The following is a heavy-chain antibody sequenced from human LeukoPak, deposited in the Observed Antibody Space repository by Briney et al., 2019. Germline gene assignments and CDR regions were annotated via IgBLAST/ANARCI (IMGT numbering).Heavy chain of an antibody. V-gene: IGHV3-23*01. CDR1: GFTFSNYA. CDR2: ITGSDSGT. J-gene: IGHJ6*03. Sequence: GGSLRLSCAASGFTFSNYAMSWVRQAPGKGLEWVSAITGSDSGTYYADSVKGRFTISRDNSKNTLFLQMNSLRAEDTAVYYCAKGAAANLYYYYYMDVWGKGTTVTVSS. D-gene: IGHD6-25*01. CDR3: AKGAAANLYYYYYMDV.